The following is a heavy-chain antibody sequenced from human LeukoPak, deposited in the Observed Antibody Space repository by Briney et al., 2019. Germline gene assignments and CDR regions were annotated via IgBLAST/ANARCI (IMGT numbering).Heavy chain of an antibody. CDR2: IIPIFGTA. J-gene: IGHJ4*02. CDR1: GYTFTDYY. D-gene: IGHD6-19*01. V-gene: IGHV1-69*13. Sequence: SVKVSCKASGYTFTDYYMHWVRQAPGQGLEWMGGIIPIFGTANYAQKFQGRVTITADESTSTAYMELSSLRSEDTAVYYCARYYSGWYYFDYWGQGTLVTVSS. CDR3: ARYYSGWYYFDY.